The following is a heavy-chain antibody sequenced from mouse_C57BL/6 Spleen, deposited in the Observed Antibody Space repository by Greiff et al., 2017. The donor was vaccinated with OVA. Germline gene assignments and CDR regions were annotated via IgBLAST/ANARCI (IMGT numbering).Heavy chain of an antibody. CDR2: IHPNSGST. CDR1: GYTLTSYW. Sequence: QVQLQQPGAELVKPGASVKLSCKASGYTLTSYWMHWVKQRPGQGLEWIGMIHPNSGSTNYNEKFKSKATLTVDKSSSTAYMQLSSLTSEDSAVYYCARGVYYGSSPLSCFDVWGTGTTVTVSS. V-gene: IGHV1-64*01. D-gene: IGHD1-1*01. CDR3: ARGVYYGSSPLSCFDV. J-gene: IGHJ1*03.